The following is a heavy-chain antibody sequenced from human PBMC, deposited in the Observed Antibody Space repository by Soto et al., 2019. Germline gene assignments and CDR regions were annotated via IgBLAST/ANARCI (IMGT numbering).Heavy chain of an antibody. CDR2: IYPGDSDT. Sequence: GESLKISCKGSGYSFTSYWIGWVRQMPGKGLEWMGIIYPGDSDTRYSPSFQGQVTISADKSISTAYLQWSSLKASDTAMYYCARHKYYCDSSGYYYYYGMDAWGQGTTVTVSS. CDR3: ARHKYYCDSSGYYYYYGMDA. J-gene: IGHJ6*02. CDR1: GYSFTSYW. V-gene: IGHV5-51*01. D-gene: IGHD3-22*01.